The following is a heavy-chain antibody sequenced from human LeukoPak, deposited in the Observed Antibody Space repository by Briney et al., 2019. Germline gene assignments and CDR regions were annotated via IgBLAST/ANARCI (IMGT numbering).Heavy chain of an antibody. J-gene: IGHJ4*02. CDR2: IWYDGSNK. CDR1: GFTFSSYA. V-gene: IGHV3-33*08. D-gene: IGHD6-13*01. CDR3: ARDGIAAATEY. Sequence: PGGSLRLSCAASGFTFSSYAMHWVRQAPGKGLEWVAVIWYDGSNKYYADSVKGRFTISRDNSKNTLYLQMNSLRAEDTAVYYCARDGIAAATEYWGQGTLVTVSS.